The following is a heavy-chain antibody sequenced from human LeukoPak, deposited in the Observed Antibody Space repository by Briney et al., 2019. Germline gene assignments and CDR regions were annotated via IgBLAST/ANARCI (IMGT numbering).Heavy chain of an antibody. CDR1: GFTFSSYS. Sequence: GGALRLSCSAYGFTFSSYSMNWVRQAPWKGLEWVSYISSSSSTIDYADSVKGRFTISRDNAKNSLYLQMNSLRAEDTAVYYCAGASGSYFGYYYMDVWGKGTTVTVSS. V-gene: IGHV3-48*01. D-gene: IGHD1-26*01. CDR2: ISSSSSTI. CDR3: AGASGSYFGYYYMDV. J-gene: IGHJ6*03.